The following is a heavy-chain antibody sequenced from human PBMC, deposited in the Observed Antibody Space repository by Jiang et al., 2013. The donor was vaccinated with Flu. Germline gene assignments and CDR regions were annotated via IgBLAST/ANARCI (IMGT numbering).Heavy chain of an antibody. D-gene: IGHD1-1*01. CDR2: IDPSDSYT. CDR1: GYSFTSYW. Sequence: GAEVKKPGESLRISCKGSGYSFTSYWISWVRQMPGKGLEWMGRIDPSDSYTNYSPSFQGHVTISADKSISTAYLQWSSLKASDTAMYYCARQPEYNWNDDASVWFDPWGQGTLVTVSS. CDR3: ARQPEYNWNDDASVWFDP. V-gene: IGHV5-10-1*01. J-gene: IGHJ5*02.